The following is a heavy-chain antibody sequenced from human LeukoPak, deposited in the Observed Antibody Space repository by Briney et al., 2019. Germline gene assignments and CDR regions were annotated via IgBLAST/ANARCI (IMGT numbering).Heavy chain of an antibody. CDR2: INPNSGGT. Sequence: ASVTVSFKASGYTFTCYYMHWVRQAPGQGLEWMGWINPNSGGTNYAQKFRGRVTMTRDTSISTAYMELSRLRSDDTAVYYCARQGVDTAMDSYYYGMDVWGQGTTVTVSS. V-gene: IGHV1-2*02. D-gene: IGHD5-18*01. CDR1: GYTFTCYY. J-gene: IGHJ6*02. CDR3: ARQGVDTAMDSYYYGMDV.